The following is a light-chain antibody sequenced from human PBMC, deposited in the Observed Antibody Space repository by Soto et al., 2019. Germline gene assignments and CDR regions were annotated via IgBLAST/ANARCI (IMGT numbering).Light chain of an antibody. Sequence: EIVLTQSPGTLPLSPGERATLSCRASQSINSRYLAWYQQKPGQAPRHLIYGASSRATGIPDRFSGSGSGTDFTLTISRLEPEDFAVYYCQQFGSSPGFTFGPGTKVDIK. J-gene: IGKJ3*01. V-gene: IGKV3-20*01. CDR2: GAS. CDR1: QSINSRY. CDR3: QQFGSSPGFT.